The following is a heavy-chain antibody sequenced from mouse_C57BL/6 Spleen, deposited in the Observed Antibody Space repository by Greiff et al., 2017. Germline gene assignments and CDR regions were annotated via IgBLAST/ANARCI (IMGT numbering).Heavy chain of an antibody. J-gene: IGHJ3*01. CDR1: GYAFSSSW. V-gene: IGHV1-82*01. CDR3: ARAGSSQAWFAY. CDR2: IYPGDGDT. D-gene: IGHD1-1*01. Sequence: QVQLQQSGPELVKPGASVKISCKASGYAFSSSWMHWVKQRPGKGLEWLGRIYPGDGDTHYHGKLKGKDTLTADKSSSTAYMQLSSLTSEYSAVYFCARAGSSQAWFAYWGQGTLVTVSA.